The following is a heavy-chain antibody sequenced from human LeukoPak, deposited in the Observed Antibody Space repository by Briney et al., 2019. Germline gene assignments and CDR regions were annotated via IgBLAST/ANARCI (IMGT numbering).Heavy chain of an antibody. V-gene: IGHV1-69*06. CDR3: ARGLGWELQYYFDY. D-gene: IGHD1-26*01. Sequence: SVKVSCKASGGTFSSYAISWVRQAPGQGLEWMGGIIPIFGTANYAQKFQGRVTITADKSTSTAYMELSSLRSEDTAVYYCARGLGWELQYYFDYWGQGTLVTVSS. CDR1: GGTFSSYA. CDR2: IIPIFGTA. J-gene: IGHJ4*02.